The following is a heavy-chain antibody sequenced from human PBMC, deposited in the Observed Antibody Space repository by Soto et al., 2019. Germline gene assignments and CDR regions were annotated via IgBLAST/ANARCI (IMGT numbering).Heavy chain of an antibody. CDR2: IYYSGST. CDR1: GGSISSYY. Sequence: SETLSLTCTVSGGSISSYYWSWIRQPPGKGLEWIGYIYYSGSTNYNPSLKSRVTISRDNAKNSLYLQMNSLRAEDTAVYYCARDLYYYDHWFDPWGQGTLVTVSS. V-gene: IGHV4-59*12. CDR3: ARDLYYYDHWFDP. J-gene: IGHJ5*02. D-gene: IGHD3-22*01.